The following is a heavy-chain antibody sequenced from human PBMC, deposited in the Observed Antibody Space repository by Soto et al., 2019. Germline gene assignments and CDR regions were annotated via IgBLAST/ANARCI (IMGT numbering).Heavy chain of an antibody. CDR2: IYHSGST. CDR1: GGSISSSNW. CDR3: ARILGYCSSTSCYINWFDP. V-gene: IGHV4-4*02. D-gene: IGHD2-2*02. J-gene: IGHJ5*02. Sequence: SETLSLTCAVSGGSISSSNWWSWVRQPPGKGLEWIGEIYHSGSTNYNPSLKSRVTISVDKSKNQFSLKLSSVTAADTAVYYCARILGYCSSTSCYINWFDPWGQGTLVTVS.